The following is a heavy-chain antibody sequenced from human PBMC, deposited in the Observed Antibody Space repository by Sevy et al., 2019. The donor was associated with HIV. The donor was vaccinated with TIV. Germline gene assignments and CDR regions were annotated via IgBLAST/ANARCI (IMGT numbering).Heavy chain of an antibody. CDR1: GFTFIDYA. CDR2: FSDDGSKT. V-gene: IGHV3-30*04. Sequence: GGSLRLSCADSGFTFIDYAMHWVRQAPGKGLEWVAVFSDDGSKTYYADSVNGRFTISRDNSKNTLYLQMNSLRADDTAVYYCARGRVTSHYFDYWGQGTLVTVSS. J-gene: IGHJ4*02. CDR3: ARGRVTSHYFDY. D-gene: IGHD2-21*02.